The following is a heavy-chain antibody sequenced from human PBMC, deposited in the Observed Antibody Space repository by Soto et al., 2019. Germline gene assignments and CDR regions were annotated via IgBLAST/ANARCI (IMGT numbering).Heavy chain of an antibody. J-gene: IGHJ4*02. Sequence: EVQLLESGGGLVQPGGSLRLSCAASGFTFGNYAMSWVRQAPGKGLEWVSAITASGGSTYYADSVKGRLTISRDNSKNTLYLQMNSLRAEDTAVYYCAKDRGGSGWSFDYWGQGTLVTVSS. CDR2: ITASGGST. CDR1: GFTFGNYA. D-gene: IGHD6-19*01. CDR3: AKDRGGSGWSFDY. V-gene: IGHV3-23*01.